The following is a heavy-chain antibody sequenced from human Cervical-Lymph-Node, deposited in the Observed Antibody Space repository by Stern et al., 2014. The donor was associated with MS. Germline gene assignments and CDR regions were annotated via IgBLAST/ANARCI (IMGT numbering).Heavy chain of an antibody. D-gene: IGHD6-19*01. Sequence: QVRLGQSGGGVVQPGRSLRLSCAASGFTFSNFGMHLVRQAPGKGLEWVTLISYDGRNEYYADSVKGRFTISRDDSKNKIHLQLNSLRPEDTAVYYCAKGRTVAGKGVGAFDVWGQGTLVTVSS. J-gene: IGHJ3*01. V-gene: IGHV3-30*18. CDR1: GFTFSNFG. CDR3: AKGRTVAGKGVGAFDV. CDR2: ISYDGRNE.